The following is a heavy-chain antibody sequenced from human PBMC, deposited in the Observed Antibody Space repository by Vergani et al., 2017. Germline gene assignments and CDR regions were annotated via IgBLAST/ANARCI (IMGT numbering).Heavy chain of an antibody. CDR3: ARDLRLLYNRFDP. V-gene: IGHV3-30*03. J-gene: IGHJ5*02. CDR1: GFSFSSHA. CDR2: ISNDGSKK. Sequence: QVRLAESGGGRVQPGRSLRLSCAASGFSFSSHAIHWVRQAPGKGLEWVAVISNDGSKKYYADSVKGRFTISRDNSKNTPDLQMNSLRTQDTAVYYCARDLRLLYNRFDPWGQGTLVTVSS. D-gene: IGHD1-14*01.